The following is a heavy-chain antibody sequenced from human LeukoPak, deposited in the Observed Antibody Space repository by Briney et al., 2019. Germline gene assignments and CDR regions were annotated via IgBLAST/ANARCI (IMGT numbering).Heavy chain of an antibody. CDR1: GFAFSSDW. D-gene: IGHD3-22*01. J-gene: IGHJ3*02. CDR2: INSDGGST. CDR3: ARSPPLMYYYDSSGTDAFDI. Sequence: GGSLRLSCAASGFAFSSDWMHWVRQAPGKGLVWVSRINSDGGSTTYADSVKGRFTISRDNAKNSLYLQMNSLRAEDTAVYYCARSPPLMYYYDSSGTDAFDIWGQGTMVTVSS. V-gene: IGHV3-74*03.